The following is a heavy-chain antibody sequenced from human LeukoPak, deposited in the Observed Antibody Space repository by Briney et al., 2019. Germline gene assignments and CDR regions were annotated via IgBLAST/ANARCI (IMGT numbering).Heavy chain of an antibody. V-gene: IGHV3-74*01. Sequence: GGSLRLSCAASGFTFSSYWMHWVRQAPGKGLVWVSRINSDGGSTSYADSVKGRFTISRDNAKNTLYLHMNSLRAEDTAVYYCVHNTSRSSFDYWGQGTLVTVSS. J-gene: IGHJ4*02. D-gene: IGHD6-13*01. CDR3: VHNTSRSSFDY. CDR2: INSDGGST. CDR1: GFTFSSYW.